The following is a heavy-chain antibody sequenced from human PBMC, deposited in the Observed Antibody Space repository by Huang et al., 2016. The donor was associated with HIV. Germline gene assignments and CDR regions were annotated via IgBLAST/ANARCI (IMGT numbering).Heavy chain of an antibody. CDR2: IKSKNDGGTT. CDR1: GFTFRNAW. CDR3: TTWARTSAGGN. V-gene: IGHV3-15*05. D-gene: IGHD6-25*01. Sequence: EVQLVESGGGLVKPGGSLRLSCAASGFTFRNAWMGWVRQTAGKGLEWVGLIKSKNDGGTTDYAAPVKGRFTMSRDDSKNTVYLQMNGLKSEDTAVYYCTTWARTSAGGNWGQGTLVTVSS. J-gene: IGHJ4*02.